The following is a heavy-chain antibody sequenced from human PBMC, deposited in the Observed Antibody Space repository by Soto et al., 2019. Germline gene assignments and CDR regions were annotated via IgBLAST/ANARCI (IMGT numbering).Heavy chain of an antibody. V-gene: IGHV3-30-3*01. CDR1: GFTFSSYA. CDR3: ASSRGTSYSSDY. Sequence: QVQLVESGGGVVQPGRSLRLSCAASGFTFSSYAMHWVRQAPGKGLEWVAVISYDGSNKYYADSVKGRFTISRDNSKNTLYLQMNSLRAEDTAVYYCASSRGTSYSSDYWGQGTLVTVSS. D-gene: IGHD6-13*01. J-gene: IGHJ4*02. CDR2: ISYDGSNK.